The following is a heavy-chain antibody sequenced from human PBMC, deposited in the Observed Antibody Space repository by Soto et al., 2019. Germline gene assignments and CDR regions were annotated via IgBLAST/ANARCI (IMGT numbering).Heavy chain of an antibody. V-gene: IGHV4-61*01. CDR1: GDSVSSDSYY. Sequence: QVQLQESGPGLVKPSETLSLTCTVSGDSVSSDSYYWTWIRQPPGKGLEWIGYIYSSGSTKYNPSLKSRVTTSIDTSNNQFSLELTSVTAADTAINYCARDLRGYSRAFDYLGQGALVTISS. D-gene: IGHD5-18*01. J-gene: IGHJ4*02. CDR2: IYSSGST. CDR3: ARDLRGYSRAFDY.